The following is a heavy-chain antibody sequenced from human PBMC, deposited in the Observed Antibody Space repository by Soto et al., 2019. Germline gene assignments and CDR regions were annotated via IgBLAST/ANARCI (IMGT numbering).Heavy chain of an antibody. J-gene: IGHJ2*01. D-gene: IGHD5-12*01. CDR1: GGTFSSYT. CDR3: ARGNHRWLQLWYFDL. Sequence: QVQLVQSGAEVKKPGSSVTVSCKASGGTFSSYTISWVRQAPGQGLEWMGGIIPIFGTANYAEKFQGRVTITEDESTSTDYMEWSSLRYEDTAVYYCARGNHRWLQLWYFDLWGRGTLVTVCS. CDR2: IIPIFGTA. V-gene: IGHV1-69*12.